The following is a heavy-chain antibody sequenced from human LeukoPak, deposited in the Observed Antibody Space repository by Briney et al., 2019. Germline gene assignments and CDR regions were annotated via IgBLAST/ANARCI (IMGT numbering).Heavy chain of an antibody. CDR3: ARDQPSGSQEN. CDR1: GGTFSSYA. CDR2: IIPIFGTA. D-gene: IGHD3-10*01. J-gene: IGHJ4*02. V-gene: IGHV1-69*05. Sequence: GASVKVSCKASGGTFSSYAISWVRQAPGQGLEWMGGIIPIFGTANYTQKFQGRVTITTDESTSTAYMELSSLRSEDTAVYYCARDQPSGSQENWGQGTLITVSS.